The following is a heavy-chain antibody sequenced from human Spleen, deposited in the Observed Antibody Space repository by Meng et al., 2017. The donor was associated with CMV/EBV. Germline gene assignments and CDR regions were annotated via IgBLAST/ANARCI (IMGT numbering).Heavy chain of an antibody. CDR2: IWYDGSHR. J-gene: IGHJ6*02. D-gene: IGHD1/OR15-1a*01. V-gene: IGHV3-33*06. CDR1: GFNFSNYG. Sequence: GESLKISCAAAGFNFSNYGIHWVRQAPGKGLEWVAIIWYDGSHRYYADSVQDRFTISRDNSKNTVHLQMNSLRAEDTAVYYCAKDQQSPFSYYFYGMDVWGQGTTVTVSS. CDR3: AKDQQSPFSYYFYGMDV.